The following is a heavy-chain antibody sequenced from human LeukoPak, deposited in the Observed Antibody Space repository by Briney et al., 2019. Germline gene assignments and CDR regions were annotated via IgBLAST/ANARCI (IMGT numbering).Heavy chain of an antibody. CDR2: MNPNSGNT. Sequence: ASVKVSCKASGYTFTSYDINWVRQATGQGLEWMGWMNPNSGNTGYAQKFQGRVTITRNTSISTAYMELSSLRSEDTAAYYCARGSRYCSSTSCSSYNWFDPWGQGTLVTVSS. CDR1: GYTFTSYD. D-gene: IGHD2-2*01. CDR3: ARGSRYCSSTSCSSYNWFDP. J-gene: IGHJ5*02. V-gene: IGHV1-8*03.